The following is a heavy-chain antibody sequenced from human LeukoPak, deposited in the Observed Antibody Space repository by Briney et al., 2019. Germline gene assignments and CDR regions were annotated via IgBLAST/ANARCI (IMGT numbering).Heavy chain of an antibody. CDR2: ISSSSSYI. V-gene: IGHV3-21*01. CDR1: GFTFSSYS. Sequence: AGGCLRLSCAASGFTFSSYSMNWVRQAPGKGLEWVSSISSSSSYICYADSVKGRFTISRDNAKNSLYLQMNSLRAEDTAVYYCARRIAVAGRGGFDYWGQGTLVT. CDR3: ARRIAVAGRGGFDY. J-gene: IGHJ4*02. D-gene: IGHD6-19*01.